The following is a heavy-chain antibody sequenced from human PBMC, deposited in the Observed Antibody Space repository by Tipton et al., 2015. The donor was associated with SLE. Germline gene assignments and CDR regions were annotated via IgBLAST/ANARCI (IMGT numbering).Heavy chain of an antibody. D-gene: IGHD2-15*01. CDR1: DGSISGHY. CDR3: ARHPYSFDIDAFDI. Sequence: TLSLTCTVSDGSISGHYWTWIRQTPGTGLEWIGYISSSGSTAYNPSLESRVTISLDKPKNQFSLKLSSVTAADTAVYYCARHPYSFDIDAFDIWGQGTMVTVSS. CDR2: ISSSGST. J-gene: IGHJ3*02. V-gene: IGHV4-59*08.